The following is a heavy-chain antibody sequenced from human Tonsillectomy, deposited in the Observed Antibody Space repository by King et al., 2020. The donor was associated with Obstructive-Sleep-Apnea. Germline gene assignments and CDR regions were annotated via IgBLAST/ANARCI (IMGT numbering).Heavy chain of an antibody. D-gene: IGHD1-26*01. Sequence: VQLVESGGGLVQPGGSLRLSGAASGFTFSSYSMNWVRQAPGKGLEWVSYISSSSSTIYYADSVTGRFTISRDNAKNSLYLQMNSLRAEDTAVYYCARDVKGAADYWGQGTLVTVSS. CDR2: ISSSSSTI. J-gene: IGHJ4*02. CDR1: GFTFSSYS. V-gene: IGHV3-48*04. CDR3: ARDVKGAADY.